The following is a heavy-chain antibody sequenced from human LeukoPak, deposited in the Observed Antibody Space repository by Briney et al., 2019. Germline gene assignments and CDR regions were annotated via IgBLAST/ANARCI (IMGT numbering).Heavy chain of an antibody. CDR3: ARGHYTRFLEPGFDY. CDR1: GGSISSGGYS. Sequence: PSQTLSLTCAVSGGSISSGGYSWSWIRQPPGKGLEWIGYIYHSGSTYYNPSLKSRVTISVDTSKNQFSLKLSSVTAADTAVYYCARGHYTRFLEPGFDYWGQGTLVTVSS. CDR2: IYHSGST. D-gene: IGHD3-3*01. V-gene: IGHV4-30-2*01. J-gene: IGHJ4*02.